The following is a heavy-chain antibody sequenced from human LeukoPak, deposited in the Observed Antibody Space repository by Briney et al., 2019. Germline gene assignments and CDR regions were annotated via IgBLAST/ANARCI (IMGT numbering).Heavy chain of an antibody. CDR2: IYRSGST. Sequence: TLTLTCAASGGSISGDGYYWSWIRPPPGKDLESIVYIYRSGSTYYNPSLKRRVIISVDRSNTQFSLKLSSGTAADTAVYYCARQLPGYYYGMDVWGQGTTVTVSS. V-gene: IGHV4-30-2*01. CDR3: ARQLPGYYYGMDV. D-gene: IGHD7-27*01. CDR1: GGSISGDGYY. J-gene: IGHJ6*02.